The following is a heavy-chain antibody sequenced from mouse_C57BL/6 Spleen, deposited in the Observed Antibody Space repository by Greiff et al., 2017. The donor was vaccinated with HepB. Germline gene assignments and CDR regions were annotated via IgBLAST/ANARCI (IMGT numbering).Heavy chain of an antibody. CDR3: ATPLTTGAWFAY. J-gene: IGHJ3*01. D-gene: IGHD1-1*01. CDR1: GFSLTSYG. V-gene: IGHV2-2*01. CDR2: IWSGGST. Sequence: QVQLQQSGPGLVQPSQRLSITCTVSGFSLTSYGVHWVRQSPGKGLEWLGVIWSGGSTDYNAAFISRLSISKDNSKSQVFFKMNSLQADDTAIYYCATPLTTGAWFAYWGQGTLVTVSA.